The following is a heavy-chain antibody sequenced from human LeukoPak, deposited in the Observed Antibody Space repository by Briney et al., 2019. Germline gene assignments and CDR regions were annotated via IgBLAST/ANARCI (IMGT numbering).Heavy chain of an antibody. CDR3: ASHYSSGWYYFDY. Sequence: GESLKISCKGTGYSFTSYRIGWLRQQPGKGLEWMGIIYPGDSDTRYSPSFQGQVTISADKSISTAYLQWSSLKASDTAMYYCASHYSSGWYYFDYWGQGALVTVSS. D-gene: IGHD6-19*01. V-gene: IGHV5-51*01. CDR1: GYSFTSYR. J-gene: IGHJ4*02. CDR2: IYPGDSDT.